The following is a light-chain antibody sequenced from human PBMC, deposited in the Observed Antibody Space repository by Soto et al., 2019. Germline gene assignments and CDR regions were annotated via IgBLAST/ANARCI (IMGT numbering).Light chain of an antibody. CDR3: ETWYSNTHKV. J-gene: IGLJ3*02. CDR2: LDRSGSY. CDR1: SGHNTYI. Sequence: QSVLTQSSSASASLGSSVKLTCILSSGHNTYIIAWHQQQPGKAPRFLMTLDRSGSYNRGSGVPGRFSGSSSGADRYLTISNLQFEDEGDYYCETWYSNTHKVFGGGTKFTVL. V-gene: IGLV4-60*02.